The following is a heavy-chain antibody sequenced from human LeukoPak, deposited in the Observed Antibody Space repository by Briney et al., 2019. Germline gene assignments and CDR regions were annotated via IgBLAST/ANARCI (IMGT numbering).Heavy chain of an antibody. J-gene: IGHJ4*02. D-gene: IGHD5-18*01. CDR2: ISSSGSTI. Sequence: GGSLRLSWAASGFTFSSYEMNWVRQAPGKGLEGVSYISSSGSTIYYADSVKGRFTISRDNAKNSLYLQMNSLRVEDTAVYYCARETAMVVDYWGQGTLVTVSS. V-gene: IGHV3-48*03. CDR1: GFTFSSYE. CDR3: ARETAMVVDY.